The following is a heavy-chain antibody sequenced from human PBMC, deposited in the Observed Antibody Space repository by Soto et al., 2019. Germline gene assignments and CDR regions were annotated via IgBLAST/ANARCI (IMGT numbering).Heavy chain of an antibody. Sequence: PSETLSLTCTVSGGSISSGGYYWSWIRQHPGKGLEWIGYIYYSGSTYYNPSLKSRVTISVDTSKNQFSLKLSSVTAADTAVYYCARGQYNWFDPWGQGTLGTVSS. CDR3: ARGQYNWFDP. J-gene: IGHJ5*02. CDR2: IYYSGST. CDR1: GGSISSGGYY. V-gene: IGHV4-31*03.